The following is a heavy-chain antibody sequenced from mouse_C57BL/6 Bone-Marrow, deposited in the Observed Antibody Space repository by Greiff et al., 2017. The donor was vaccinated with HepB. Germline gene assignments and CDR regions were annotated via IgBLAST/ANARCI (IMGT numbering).Heavy chain of an antibody. V-gene: IGHV14-4*01. CDR2: IDPENGDT. CDR1: GFNIKDDY. CDR3: TLYYYGSSY. Sequence: VQLKQSGAELVRPGASVKLSCTASGFNIKDDYMHWVKQRPEKGLEWIGWIDPENGDTEYASKFQGKATITADTSSNTAYLQLSSLTSEDTAVYYCTLYYYGSSYWGQGTTLTVSS. J-gene: IGHJ2*01. D-gene: IGHD1-1*01.